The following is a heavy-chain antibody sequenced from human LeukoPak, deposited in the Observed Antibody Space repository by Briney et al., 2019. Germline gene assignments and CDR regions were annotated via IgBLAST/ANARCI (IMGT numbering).Heavy chain of an antibody. V-gene: IGHV1-69*13. J-gene: IGHJ4*02. CDR1: GGTFSSYA. Sequence: ASVKVSCKASGGTFSSYAISWVRQAPGQGLEWMGGIIPIFGTANYAQKFQGRVTITADESTSTAYMELSSLGSEDTAVYYCARERARVGYCSSTSCYFDYWGQGTLVTVSS. D-gene: IGHD2-2*01. CDR3: ARERARVGYCSSTSCYFDY. CDR2: IIPIFGTA.